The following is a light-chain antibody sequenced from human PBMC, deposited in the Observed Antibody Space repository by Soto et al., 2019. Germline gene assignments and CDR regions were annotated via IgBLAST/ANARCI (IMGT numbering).Light chain of an antibody. V-gene: IGKV3-20*01. CDR1: QRVSSSY. CDR2: VAS. J-gene: IGKJ2*01. CDR3: QQYGSSPYT. Sequence: EIVWTQSPGTLSLSPGERATLSCRASQRVSSSYLAWYQQKPGQAPRLLIYVASSRATGIQDRFSGSGSGTDFTLTISRLEPEDFAVYYCQQYGSSPYTFGQGTKLEIK.